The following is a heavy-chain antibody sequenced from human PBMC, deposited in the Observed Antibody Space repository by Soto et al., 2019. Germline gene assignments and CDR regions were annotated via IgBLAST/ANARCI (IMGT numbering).Heavy chain of an antibody. V-gene: IGHV1-69*01. Sequence: QVQLVQSGAEVKKPGSSVKVSCKASGGTFSSYAISWVRQAPGQGLEWMGGIIPIFGTANYAQKFQGRVTINADESTRTAYMELSSLRSEDTAVYYCARESYSSGWQMDSYFDYWGQGTLVTVSS. CDR1: GGTFSSYA. J-gene: IGHJ4*02. CDR3: ARESYSSGWQMDSYFDY. CDR2: IIPIFGTA. D-gene: IGHD6-19*01.